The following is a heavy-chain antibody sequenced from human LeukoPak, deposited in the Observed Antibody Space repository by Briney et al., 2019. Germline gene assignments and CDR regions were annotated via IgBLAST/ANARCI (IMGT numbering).Heavy chain of an antibody. CDR1: GFTFSSYA. J-gene: IGHJ5*02. CDR3: ARGVAGSNWFDP. CDR2: ISYDGSNK. Sequence: GGSLRLSCAASGFTFSSYAMHWVRQASGKGLEWVAVISYDGSNKYYADSVKGRFTISRDNSKNTLYLQMNSLRAEDTAVYYCARGVAGSNWFDPWGQGTLVTVSS. D-gene: IGHD6-19*01. V-gene: IGHV3-30*04.